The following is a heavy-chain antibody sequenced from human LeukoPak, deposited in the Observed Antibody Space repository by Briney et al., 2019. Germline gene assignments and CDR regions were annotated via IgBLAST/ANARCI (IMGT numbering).Heavy chain of an antibody. CDR2: TIPILGIA. D-gene: IGHD3-22*01. CDR3: ARHSDYYDSSGGNWFDP. J-gene: IGHJ5*02. V-gene: IGHV1-69*04. CDR1: GGTFSSYA. Sequence: ASVKVSCKASGGTFSSYAISWVRQAPGQGLEWMGRTIPILGIANYAQKFQGRVTITADKSTSTAYMELSSLRSEDTAVYYCARHSDYYDSSGGNWFDPWGQGTLVTVSS.